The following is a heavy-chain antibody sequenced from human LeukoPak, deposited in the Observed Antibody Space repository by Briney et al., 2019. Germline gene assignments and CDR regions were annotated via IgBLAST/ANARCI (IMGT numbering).Heavy chain of an antibody. CDR1: GYSFSNYW. CDR3: AIPPGYCGNDCSFDH. D-gene: IGHD2-21*02. J-gene: IGHJ4*02. V-gene: IGHV5-51*01. CDR2: IYPGDYEN. Sequence: LGESLKIPCEGSGYSFSNYWIGWVRQLPGKGLEWRGIIYPGDYENTYSTPCKGLVPISVDKSISTAYLQWSSLKASDTAMYYCAIPPGYCGNDCSFDHWGQGTQVTV.